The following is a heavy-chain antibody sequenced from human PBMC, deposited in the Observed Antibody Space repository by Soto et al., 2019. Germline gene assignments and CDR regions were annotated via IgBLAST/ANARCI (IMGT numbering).Heavy chain of an antibody. D-gene: IGHD3-10*01. CDR3: ARDRDDYGSGNYYNRIDF. V-gene: IGHV1-69*01. J-gene: IGHJ4*02. CDR2: IIPIFGTP. Sequence: QVQLVQSGAEVKKPGSSVKVSCKASGGIFSTYAISWLRQAPGQGLEWMGGIIPIFGTPNYAQRFQGRDTMSAYESTSTSYMELSRLKSEDTAVYYCARDRDDYGSGNYYNRIDFWGQGPLVTVSS. CDR1: GGIFSTYA.